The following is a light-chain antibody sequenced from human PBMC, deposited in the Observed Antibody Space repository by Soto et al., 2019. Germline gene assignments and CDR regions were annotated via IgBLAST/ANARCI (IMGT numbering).Light chain of an antibody. J-gene: IGLJ2*01. CDR3: QTWGSGIVV. CDR1: SGHSNYA. V-gene: IGLV4-69*01. CDR2: LNSDGSH. Sequence: QSVLTQSPSASASLGASVKLTCALSSGHSNYAIAWHQQQSEKGPRYLMKLNSDGSHSKGDGIPDRFSGSSSGAERYLTKSSLQSEDEADYYCQTWGSGIVVFGGGTKLNVL.